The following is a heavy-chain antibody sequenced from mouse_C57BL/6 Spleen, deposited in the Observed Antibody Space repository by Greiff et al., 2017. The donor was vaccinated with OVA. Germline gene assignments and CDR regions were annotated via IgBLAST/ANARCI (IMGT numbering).Heavy chain of an antibody. Sequence: QVQLKESGPGLVAPSQSLSITCTVSGFSLTSYAISWVRQPPGKGLEWLGVIWTGGGTNYNSALKSRLSISKDNSKSQVFLKRNRLQTDDADSYYCARTLLLGDAMDYWGQGTSVTVSS. J-gene: IGHJ4*01. D-gene: IGHD2-10*01. CDR1: GFSLTSYA. CDR2: IWTGGGT. V-gene: IGHV2-9-1*01. CDR3: ARTLLLGDAMDY.